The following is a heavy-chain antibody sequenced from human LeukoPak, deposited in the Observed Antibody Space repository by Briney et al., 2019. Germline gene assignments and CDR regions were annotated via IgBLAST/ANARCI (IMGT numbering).Heavy chain of an antibody. CDR3: AKDRSCINGVCHGDFDY. J-gene: IGHJ4*02. Sequence: GGSLRLSCAASGFIFSSYAMSRVRQAPGKGLEWVSTISGSGGSTYYADSVKGRFTISRDNSKNTVYLQMNSLRAEDTAVYYCAKDRSCINGVCHGDFDYWGQGTLVTVSS. D-gene: IGHD2-8*01. CDR2: ISGSGGST. V-gene: IGHV3-23*01. CDR1: GFIFSSYA.